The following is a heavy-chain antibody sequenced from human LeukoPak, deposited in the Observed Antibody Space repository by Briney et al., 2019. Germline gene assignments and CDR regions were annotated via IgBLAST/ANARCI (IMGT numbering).Heavy chain of an antibody. CDR1: GYSISSGYY. V-gene: IGHV4-38-2*01. CDR2: IYHSGST. J-gene: IGHJ4*02. CDR3: ARAAYGSGSYDVDY. D-gene: IGHD3-10*01. Sequence: KPSETLSLTCAVSGYSISSGYYWGCIRQPPGKGLEWIGIIYHSGSTYYNPSLMRRVTISVDTSKNQFSLKLSSVTAADTAVYYCARAAYGSGSYDVDYWGQGTLVTVSS.